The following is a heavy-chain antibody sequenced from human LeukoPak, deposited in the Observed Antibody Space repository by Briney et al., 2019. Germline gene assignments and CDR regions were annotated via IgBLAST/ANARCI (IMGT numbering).Heavy chain of an antibody. CDR3: AKDVVDTAMVTFQVS. D-gene: IGHD5-18*01. J-gene: IGHJ5*02. Sequence: PGGSLRLSCAASGFTFDDYAMHWVRQAPGKGLEWVSGISWNSGSIGYADSVEGRFTISRDNAKNSLYLQMNSLRAEDTALYYCAKDVVDTAMVTFQVSWGQGTLVTVSS. CDR2: ISWNSGSI. V-gene: IGHV3-9*01. CDR1: GFTFDDYA.